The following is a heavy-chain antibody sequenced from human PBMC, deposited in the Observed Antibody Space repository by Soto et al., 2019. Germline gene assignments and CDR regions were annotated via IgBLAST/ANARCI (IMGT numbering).Heavy chain of an antibody. Sequence: GGSLRLSCAASGFTFDDYVMHWVRQAPGKGMEWVSGISWNSGSIGYADSVKGRFTISRDNAKNSLYLQMNSLRAEDTALYYCAKDTTYSSGWYFDYWGQGTLVTVSS. D-gene: IGHD6-19*01. CDR3: AKDTTYSSGWYFDY. V-gene: IGHV3-9*01. CDR1: GFTFDDYV. J-gene: IGHJ4*02. CDR2: ISWNSGSI.